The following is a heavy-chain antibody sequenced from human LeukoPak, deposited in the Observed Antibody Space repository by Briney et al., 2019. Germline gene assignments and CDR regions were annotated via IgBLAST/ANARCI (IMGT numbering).Heavy chain of an antibody. J-gene: IGHJ6*02. CDR2: IYYSGST. D-gene: IGHD3-9*01. CDR3: ARDQTYYDILTGYYYYYGMDV. Sequence: SETLFLTCTVSGGSISSYYWSWIRQPPGKGLEWIGYIYYSGSTNYNPSLKSRVTISVDTSKNQFSLKLSSVTAADTAVYYCARDQTYYDILTGYYYYYGMDVWGQGTTVTVSS. CDR1: GGSISSYY. V-gene: IGHV4-59*01.